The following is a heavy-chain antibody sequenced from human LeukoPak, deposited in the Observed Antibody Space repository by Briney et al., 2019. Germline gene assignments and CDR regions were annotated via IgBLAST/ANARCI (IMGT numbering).Heavy chain of an antibody. Sequence: ASVKVSCKASGYTFTGYYMHWVRQAPGQGLEWMGWINPNSGGTNYAQKFQGRVTMTRDTSISTAYLQWSSLKASDTAMYYCARLLDSSGPSDAFDIWGQGTMVTVSS. CDR3: ARLLDSSGPSDAFDI. J-gene: IGHJ3*02. V-gene: IGHV1-2*02. D-gene: IGHD3-22*01. CDR2: INPNSGGT. CDR1: GYTFTGYY.